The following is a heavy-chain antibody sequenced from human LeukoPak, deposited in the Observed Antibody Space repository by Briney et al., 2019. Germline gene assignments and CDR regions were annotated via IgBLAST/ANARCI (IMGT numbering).Heavy chain of an antibody. CDR2: ISYDGNNK. D-gene: IGHD6-19*01. Sequence: GGSLRLSCAASGFTFSSYSMNWVRQAPGKGLEWVAVISYDGNNKYYADSVKGRFTISRDNSKNTLSLQMNSLRTEDTAAYYCARDTFRQWLTQGGYFQYWGQGTLVTVSS. CDR3: ARDTFRQWLTQGGYFQY. V-gene: IGHV3-30*03. J-gene: IGHJ1*01. CDR1: GFTFSSYS.